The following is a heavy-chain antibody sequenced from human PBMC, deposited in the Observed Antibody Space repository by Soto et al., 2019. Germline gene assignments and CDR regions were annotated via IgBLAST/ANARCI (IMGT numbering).Heavy chain of an antibody. CDR3: ARGGITLFDY. D-gene: IGHD3-10*01. V-gene: IGHV1-3*01. CDR2: INPATGNT. Sequence: QVHLVQSGAELKKPGASVNVSCKASGYNFTTNPIHWLRQVPGQRPEWLGWINPATGNTQYSKNFQGRVSSTRDTSATSAFMELSSLTSRATAVYYWARGGITLFDYWGQGTLVNVS. CDR1: GYNFTTNP. J-gene: IGHJ4*02.